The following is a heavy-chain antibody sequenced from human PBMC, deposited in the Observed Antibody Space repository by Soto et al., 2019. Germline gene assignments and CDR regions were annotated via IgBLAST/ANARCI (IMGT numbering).Heavy chain of an antibody. CDR2: ISSSSGTI. Sequence: SLRLSCAASAFTFSDYYMTWIRQAPGKGLEWVSYISSSSGTISYADSVKGRFTISRDNAKNSLFLQMNSLRAEDTAVYYCARAVYCSKTEFDYWGQGTLVTVSS. V-gene: IGHV3-11*01. J-gene: IGHJ4*02. CDR1: AFTFSDYY. CDR3: ARAVYCSKTEFDY. D-gene: IGHD2-8*02.